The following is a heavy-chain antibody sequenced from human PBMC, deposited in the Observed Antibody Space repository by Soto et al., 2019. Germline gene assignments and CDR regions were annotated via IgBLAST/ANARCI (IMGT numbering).Heavy chain of an antibody. V-gene: IGHV3-30-3*01. CDR3: AKAMGGYYYDSSGYSSYYGMDV. CDR2: VSYDGSHI. Sequence: GGSLRLSCAASGFTFSNYAMHWVRQAPGKGLEWVAVVSYDGSHIYYADSVKGRFTISRDNSKNTLYLQMNSLRAEDTAVYYCAKAMGGYYYDSSGYSSYYGMDVWGQGTTVTVSS. D-gene: IGHD3-22*01. CDR1: GFTFSNYA. J-gene: IGHJ6*02.